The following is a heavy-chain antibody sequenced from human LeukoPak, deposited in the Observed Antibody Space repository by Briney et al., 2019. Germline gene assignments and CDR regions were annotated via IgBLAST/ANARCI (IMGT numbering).Heavy chain of an antibody. V-gene: IGHV4-34*01. D-gene: IGHD6-19*01. J-gene: IGHJ5*02. CDR1: GGSISSYY. CDR2: INHSGST. CDR3: ARSGYSSGWYVRVWFDP. Sequence: SETLSLTCTVSGGSISSYYWSWIRQPPGKGLEWIGEINHSGSTNYNPSLKSRVTISVDTSKNQFSLKLSSVTAADTAVYYCARSGYSSGWYVRVWFDPWGQGTLVTVSS.